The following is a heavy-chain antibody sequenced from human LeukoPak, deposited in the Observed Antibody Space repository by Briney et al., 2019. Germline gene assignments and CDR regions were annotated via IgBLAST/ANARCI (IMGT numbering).Heavy chain of an antibody. D-gene: IGHD6-6*01. V-gene: IGHV4-31*03. J-gene: IGHJ3*02. CDR3: ARDRKKGSSSSGFGLAFDI. Sequence: KPSETLSLTCTVFGGSISSGVYYWSWIRQHPGKGLEWIGYIYYSGSTYYNPSLKSRVTMSVDTSKNQFSLKLSSVTAADTAVYYCARDRKKGSSSSGFGLAFDIWGQGTMVTVSS. CDR1: GGSISSGVYY. CDR2: IYYSGST.